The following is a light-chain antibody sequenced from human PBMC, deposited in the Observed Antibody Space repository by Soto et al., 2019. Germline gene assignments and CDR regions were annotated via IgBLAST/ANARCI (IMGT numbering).Light chain of an antibody. V-gene: IGLV1-47*01. Sequence: QSVLTQPPSASGTPGQRVTSSCSGSSSNIGSNYVYWYQQLPGTAPKLLIYRNNQRPSGVPDRFSGSKSGTSASLAISGLRSEDEADYYCAAWDDSLSGLFGTGTKLTVL. J-gene: IGLJ1*01. CDR3: AAWDDSLSGL. CDR2: RNN. CDR1: SSNIGSNY.